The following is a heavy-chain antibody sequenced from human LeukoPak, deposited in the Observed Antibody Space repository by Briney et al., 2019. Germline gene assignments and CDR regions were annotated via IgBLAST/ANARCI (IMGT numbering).Heavy chain of an antibody. V-gene: IGHV4-30-2*01. CDR2: ISHSGST. D-gene: IGHD3-10*01. CDR3: ARAYYGSGSYYEWRFDP. J-gene: IGHJ5*02. Sequence: SETLSLTCAFSGGSISSGGYSGSWIRQPPGKGLEWIGYISHSGSTYYNPSLKSRVTISVDRSKNQFSLKLSSVTAADTAVYYCARAYYGSGSYYEWRFDPWGQGTLVTVSS. CDR1: GGSISSGGYS.